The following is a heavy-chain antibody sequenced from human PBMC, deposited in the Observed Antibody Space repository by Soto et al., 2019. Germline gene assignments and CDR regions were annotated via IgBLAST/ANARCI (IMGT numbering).Heavy chain of an antibody. CDR1: GGSINSSSYY. CDR2: IYYSGST. Sequence: QLQLQESGPGLVKPSETLSLACTVSGGSINSSSYYWGWIRQPPGKGLEWIGGIYYSGSTYYDPSLKSRVTISVDTSMNQFSLKLSSVTAADTAVYHCARQDIVVVPAALLSWFDPWGQGTLVIVSS. CDR3: ARQDIVVVPAALLSWFDP. V-gene: IGHV4-39*01. D-gene: IGHD2-2*01. J-gene: IGHJ5*02.